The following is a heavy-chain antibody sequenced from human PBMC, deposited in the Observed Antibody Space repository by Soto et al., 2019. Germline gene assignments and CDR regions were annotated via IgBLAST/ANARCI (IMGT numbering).Heavy chain of an antibody. Sequence: PGGSLRLSCAASGFTFSSYAMHWVRQAPGKGLEWVAVISYDGSNKYYADSVKGRFTISRDNSKNTLYLQMNSLRAEDTAVYYCARDRSACSSTSCWAYYYYYGMDVWGQGTTVTVSS. J-gene: IGHJ6*02. V-gene: IGHV3-30-3*01. D-gene: IGHD2-2*01. CDR3: ARDRSACSSTSCWAYYYYYGMDV. CDR2: ISYDGSNK. CDR1: GFTFSSYA.